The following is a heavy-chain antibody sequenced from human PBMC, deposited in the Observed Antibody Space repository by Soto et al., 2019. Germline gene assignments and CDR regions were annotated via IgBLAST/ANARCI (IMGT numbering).Heavy chain of an antibody. D-gene: IGHD4-4*01. CDR3: ARVLPNYSSFES. CDR2: VSSDGSST. V-gene: IGHV3-74*01. J-gene: IGHJ4*02. CDR1: GFTFSSYW. Sequence: EVQLVESGGGLVQPGESLRLSCAASGFTFSSYWMHWIRQAPGKGLVWVSRVSSDGSSTVYATSVKGRLTISRDNAKNTLYLQMNSLSDEDTAVYYCARVLPNYSSFESWGQGTLVTVSS.